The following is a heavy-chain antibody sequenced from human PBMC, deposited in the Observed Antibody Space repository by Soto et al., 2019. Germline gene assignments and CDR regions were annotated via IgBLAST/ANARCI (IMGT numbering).Heavy chain of an antibody. D-gene: IGHD3-3*01. V-gene: IGHV1-3*01. Sequence: QVQLVQSGAEVKKPGASVKVSCKASGYSFSSYSMHWVRQAPGQRLEWMGWINAGNGNTKYSQKFRGRVTITRDTSATTAYMELSSLTFEDTAVYYCARDAYDFPLGWFDPWGQGTLVTVSS. J-gene: IGHJ5*02. CDR1: GYSFSSYS. CDR2: INAGNGNT. CDR3: ARDAYDFPLGWFDP.